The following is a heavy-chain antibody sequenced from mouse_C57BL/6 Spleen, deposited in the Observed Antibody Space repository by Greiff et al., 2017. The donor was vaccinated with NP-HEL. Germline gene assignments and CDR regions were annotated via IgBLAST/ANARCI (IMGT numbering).Heavy chain of an antibody. V-gene: IGHV1-9*01. CDR3: ARWAPANWDVYYAMDY. D-gene: IGHD4-1*01. CDR2: ILPGSGST. CDR1: GYTFTGYW. Sequence: VQLQQSGAELMKPGASVKLSCKATGYTFTGYWIEWVKQRPGHGLEWIGEILPGSGSTNYNEKFKGKATFTADTSSNTAYMQLSSLTTEDSAIYYCARWAPANWDVYYAMDYWGQGTSVTVSS. J-gene: IGHJ4*01.